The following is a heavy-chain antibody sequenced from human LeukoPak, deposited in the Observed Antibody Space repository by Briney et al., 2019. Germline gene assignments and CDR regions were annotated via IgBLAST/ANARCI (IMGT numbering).Heavy chain of an antibody. J-gene: IGHJ3*02. CDR1: GFTFSSYS. Sequence: PGGSLILSCAASGFTFSSYSMNWVRQAPGEGLEWVSYLSSSSSLIYDADSVKGRFTISRDNAKNSLYLQMNSLRDEDTAVYYCARDRATVTTSDGFDIWGQGTMVTVSS. CDR2: LSSSSSLI. V-gene: IGHV3-48*02. D-gene: IGHD4-17*01. CDR3: ARDRATVTTSDGFDI.